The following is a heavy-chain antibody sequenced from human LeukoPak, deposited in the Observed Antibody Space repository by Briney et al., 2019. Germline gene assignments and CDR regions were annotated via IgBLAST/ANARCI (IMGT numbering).Heavy chain of an antibody. CDR1: GFTFSSYS. V-gene: IGHV3-48*01. Sequence: PGGSLRLSCAASGFTFSSYSMLWVRQAPGKGLEWVSYISSSSSTTYYADSVKGRFTISRDNAKNSLYLQMNTLRAEDTAVYYCARDRHKYNYDSGGYPPYWGQGTLVTVSS. CDR3: ARDRHKYNYDSGGYPPY. D-gene: IGHD3-22*01. CDR2: ISSSSSTT. J-gene: IGHJ4*02.